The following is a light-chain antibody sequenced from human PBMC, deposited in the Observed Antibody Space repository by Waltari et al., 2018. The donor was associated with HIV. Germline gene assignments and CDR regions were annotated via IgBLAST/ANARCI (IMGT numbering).Light chain of an antibody. CDR1: SPNIGAGSD. Sequence: QSVLTQPPSVSGAPGQRVTISCTGGSPNIGAGSDVHWYQHLPGTAPKLLIHDNINRPSGVPDRFSGSRTGTSASLDITGLQAEDEADYYCQSYDTRLSAWVFGGGTKLTVL. V-gene: IGLV1-40*01. CDR2: DNI. CDR3: QSYDTRLSAWV. J-gene: IGLJ3*02.